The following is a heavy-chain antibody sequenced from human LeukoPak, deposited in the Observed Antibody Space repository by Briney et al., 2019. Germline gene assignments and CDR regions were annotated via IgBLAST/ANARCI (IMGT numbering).Heavy chain of an antibody. J-gene: IGHJ4*02. V-gene: IGHV1-69*01. CDR1: GGTFSSYA. D-gene: IGHD6-13*01. CDR3: ARDSAAAAASDY. Sequence: SVKVSCKASGGTFSSYAISWVRQAPGQGLEWMGGIIPIFGTANYAQKFQGRVTITADESTSTAYMELSSLRSEDTAVYYCARDSAAAAASDYWGQGTLVTVSS. CDR2: IIPIFGTA.